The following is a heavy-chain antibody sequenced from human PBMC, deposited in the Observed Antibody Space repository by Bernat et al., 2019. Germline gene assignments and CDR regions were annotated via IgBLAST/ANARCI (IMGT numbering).Heavy chain of an antibody. Sequence: QVQLVQSGAEVKKPGASVKVSCKASGYTFTSYGISWVRQAPGQGLEWMGWISAYNGNTNYAQKLQGRVTMTTDTSTSTAYMELRSLRSDDTAVYYCARDFWSGPHTTDYYYYGMDVWGQGTTVTVSS. D-gene: IGHD3-3*01. J-gene: IGHJ6*02. CDR3: ARDFWSGPHTTDYYYYGMDV. CDR1: GYTFTSYG. V-gene: IGHV1-18*01. CDR2: ISAYNGNT.